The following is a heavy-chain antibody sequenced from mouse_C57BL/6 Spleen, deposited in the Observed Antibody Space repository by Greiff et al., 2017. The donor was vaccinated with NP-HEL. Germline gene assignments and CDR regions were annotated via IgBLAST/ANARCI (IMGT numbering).Heavy chain of an antibody. CDR1: GFTFSDYG. Sequence: EVKVVESGGGLVKPGGSLKLSCAASGFTFSDYGMHWVRQAPEKGLEWVAYISSGSSTIYYADTVKGRFTISRDNAKNTLFLQMTSLRSEDTAMYYCARRIYYDYEGYAMDYWGQGTSVTVSS. J-gene: IGHJ4*01. D-gene: IGHD2-4*01. V-gene: IGHV5-17*01. CDR2: ISSGSSTI. CDR3: ARRIYYDYEGYAMDY.